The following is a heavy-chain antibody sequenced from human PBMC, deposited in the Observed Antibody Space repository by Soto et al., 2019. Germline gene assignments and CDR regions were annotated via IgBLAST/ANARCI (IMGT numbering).Heavy chain of an antibody. V-gene: IGHV3-23*01. J-gene: IGHJ4*02. CDR1: GFTFSSYA. CDR3: AKVLLGDRDIVVVVAAYNTTPGYYFDY. Sequence: GGSLRLSCAASGFTFSSYAMSWVRQAPGKGLEWVSAISGSGGSTYYADSVKGRFTISRDNSKNTLYLQMNSLRAEDTAVYYCAKVLLGDRDIVVVVAAYNTTPGYYFDYWGQGTLVTVSS. D-gene: IGHD2-15*01. CDR2: ISGSGGST.